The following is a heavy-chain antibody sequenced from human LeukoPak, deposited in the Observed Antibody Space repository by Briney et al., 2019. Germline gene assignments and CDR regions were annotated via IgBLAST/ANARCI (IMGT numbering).Heavy chain of an antibody. V-gene: IGHV4-34*01. Sequence: PSETLSLTCAVYGGSFSGYYWSWIRQPPGKGLEWIGEINHSGSTSYNPSLKSRVTISVDTSKNQFSLKLSSVTAADTAVYYCARQMGATITFADYWGQGTLVTVSS. J-gene: IGHJ4*02. CDR1: GGSFSGYY. CDR3: ARQMGATITFADY. D-gene: IGHD1-26*01. CDR2: INHSGST.